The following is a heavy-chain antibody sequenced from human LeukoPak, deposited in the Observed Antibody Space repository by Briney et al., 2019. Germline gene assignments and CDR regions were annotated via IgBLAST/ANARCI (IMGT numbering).Heavy chain of an antibody. Sequence: SETLSLTCTASGGSFSSYYWSWIRQPAGKGLEWIGRIYTSGITNYNTNYNPSLSSRVTMTVDTSKNQFSLKLNSATAADTAVYFCARAIWYGSGTTAFDYWGPGTLVTVSS. V-gene: IGHV4-4*07. CDR1: GGSFSSYY. CDR2: IYTSGITNYNT. CDR3: ARAIWYGSGTTAFDY. D-gene: IGHD3-10*01. J-gene: IGHJ4*02.